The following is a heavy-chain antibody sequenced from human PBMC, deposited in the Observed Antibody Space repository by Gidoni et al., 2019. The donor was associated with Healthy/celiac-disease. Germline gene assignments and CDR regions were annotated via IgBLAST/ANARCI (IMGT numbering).Heavy chain of an antibody. CDR1: GGSISSSSYY. D-gene: IGHD3-22*01. CDR3: ARIIVVVESLDAFDI. J-gene: IGHJ3*02. Sequence: QLQLQESGPGLVKPSETLSLTCTVSGGSISSSSYYWGWIRQPPGKGLEWIGSIYYSGSTYYNPSLKSRVTISVDTSKNQFSLKLSSVTAADTAVYYCARIIVVVESLDAFDIWGQGTMVTVSS. V-gene: IGHV4-39*07. CDR2: IYYSGST.